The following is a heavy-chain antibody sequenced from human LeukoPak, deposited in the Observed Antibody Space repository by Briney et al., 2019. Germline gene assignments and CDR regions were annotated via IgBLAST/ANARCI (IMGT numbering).Heavy chain of an antibody. D-gene: IGHD2/OR15-2a*01. V-gene: IGHV3-74*01. CDR1: GNYW. CDR3: VSFYETY. J-gene: IGHJ4*02. CDR2: INSDGSWT. Sequence: GGSLRLSCEASGNYWMHWVRQAPGKGLVWVSHINSDGSWTSYADSVKGRFTISKDNAKNTVYLQMNSLRAEDTAVYYCVSFYETYWGRGTLVTVSS.